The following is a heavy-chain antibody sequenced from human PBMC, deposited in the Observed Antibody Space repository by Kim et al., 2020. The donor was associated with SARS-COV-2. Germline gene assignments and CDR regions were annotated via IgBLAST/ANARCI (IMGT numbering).Heavy chain of an antibody. D-gene: IGHD3-10*01. J-gene: IGHJ4*02. Sequence: SPSFQGQVTIPADKSISTAYLQWSSLKASDTAMYYCARTPYYGSGSDFEYWGQGTLVTVSS. CDR3: ARTPYYGSGSDFEY. V-gene: IGHV5-51*01.